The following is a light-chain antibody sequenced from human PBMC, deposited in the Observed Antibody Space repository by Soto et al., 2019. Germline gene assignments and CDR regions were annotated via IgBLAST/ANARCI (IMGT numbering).Light chain of an antibody. Sequence: DIRMTQSPSTLSASVGDRVTITCRASRSISSWLAWYQQKPGKPPKLLIYDASSFEGGVPSRFSGSGSGTEFTLTISSLQPDDSATYYCQQYNNYWTFGQGTKVEIK. CDR2: DAS. V-gene: IGKV1-5*01. J-gene: IGKJ1*01. CDR3: QQYNNYWT. CDR1: RSISSW.